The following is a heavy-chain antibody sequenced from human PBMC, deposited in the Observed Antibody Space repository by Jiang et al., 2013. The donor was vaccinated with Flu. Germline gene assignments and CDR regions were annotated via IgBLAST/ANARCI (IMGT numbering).Heavy chain of an antibody. CDR2: IYPGDSDT. J-gene: IGHJ4*02. Sequence: ISCKGSGYSFTSYWIGWVRQMPGKGLEWMGIIYPGDSDTRYSPSFQGQVTISADKSISTAYLQWSSLKASDTAMYYCARVVTIRQPDFDYWGQGTLVTVSS. CDR3: ARVVTIRQPDFDY. V-gene: IGHV5-51*01. D-gene: IGHD3-3*01. CDR1: GYSFTSYW.